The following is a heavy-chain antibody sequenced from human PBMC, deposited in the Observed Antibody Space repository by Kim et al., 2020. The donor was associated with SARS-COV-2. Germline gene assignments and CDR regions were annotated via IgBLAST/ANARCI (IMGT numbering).Heavy chain of an antibody. CDR3: ARPGDYDILTGYYR. J-gene: IGHJ4*02. D-gene: IGHD3-9*01. V-gene: IGHV4-39*07. Sequence: NPSLKSRGTISVDTSKNQFSLKLSSVTAADTAVYYCARPGDYDILTGYYRWGQGTLVTVSS.